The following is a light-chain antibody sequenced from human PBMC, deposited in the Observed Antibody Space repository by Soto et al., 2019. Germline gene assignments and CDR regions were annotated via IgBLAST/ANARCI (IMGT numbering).Light chain of an antibody. Sequence: EVVMTQTPLSLPVTLGQPASISCMSSQSLVYTDGDTYLNWFQQRPGQSPRRLIYKVSNRDSGVPDRFSGSGSGTDFTLTISSLQAEDVAVYYCQQYYSTLTFGGGTKVDIK. V-gene: IGKV2-30*01. CDR3: QQYYSTLT. CDR2: KVS. CDR1: QSLVYTDGDTY. J-gene: IGKJ4*01.